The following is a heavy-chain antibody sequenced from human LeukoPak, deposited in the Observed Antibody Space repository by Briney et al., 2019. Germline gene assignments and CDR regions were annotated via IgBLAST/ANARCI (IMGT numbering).Heavy chain of an antibody. CDR1: GYTFTSSG. D-gene: IGHD3-9*01. CDR2: ISTYNGNT. CDR3: ARVTPYYDILTGYMIH. J-gene: IGHJ4*02. V-gene: IGHV1-18*01. Sequence: GASVKVSCKASGYTFTSSGISWLRQAPGQGLEWMGWISTYNGNTNYAQKFQDRVTMTTDTSTSTAYMELRSLRFDDTAVYYCARVTPYYDILTGYMIHWGQGTLVTVSS.